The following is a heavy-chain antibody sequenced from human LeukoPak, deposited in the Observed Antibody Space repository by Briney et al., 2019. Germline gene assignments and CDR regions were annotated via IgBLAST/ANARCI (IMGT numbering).Heavy chain of an antibody. D-gene: IGHD1/OR15-1a*01. CDR1: GYTFSSYY. Sequence: ASVKVSCKASGYTFSSYYMHWVRQAPGQGLEWMGIFNPSGGSTSYAQKFQGRVTMTRDTSTSTVYMELSSLRSEDTAVYYCARDNREHLVFDYWGQGTLVTVSS. CDR3: ARDNREHLVFDY. CDR2: FNPSGGST. V-gene: IGHV1-46*01. J-gene: IGHJ4*02.